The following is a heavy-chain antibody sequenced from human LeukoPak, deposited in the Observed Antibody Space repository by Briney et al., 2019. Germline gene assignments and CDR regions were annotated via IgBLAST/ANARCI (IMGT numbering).Heavy chain of an antibody. J-gene: IGHJ5*02. CDR1: GGSISSGGYY. CDR2: IYYSGST. V-gene: IGHV4-31*03. D-gene: IGHD6-6*01. CDR3: ARGMTYSSSRVDP. Sequence: SETLSLTCTVSGGSISSGGYYWSWIRQHPGKGLEWIGYIYYSGSTYCNPSLKSRVTISVDTSKNQFSLKLSSVTAADTAVYYCARGMTYSSSRVDPWGQGTLVTVSS.